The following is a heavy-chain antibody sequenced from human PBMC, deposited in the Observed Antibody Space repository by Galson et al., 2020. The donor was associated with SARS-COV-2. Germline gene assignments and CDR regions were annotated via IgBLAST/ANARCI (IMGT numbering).Heavy chain of an antibody. Sequence: SETLSLTCGVSGGSFSAYYWTWIRQPPGKGLEWIGEINHSGSTNYNPSLKSRVTISVDTSKNQFSLMLTSVTAADTAVYYCARGSRMVRASGSLRSYGMDVWGQGTTVTVSS. CDR3: ARGSRMVRASGSLRSYGMDV. V-gene: IGHV4-34*01. CDR2: INHSGST. CDR1: GGSFSAYY. J-gene: IGHJ6*02. D-gene: IGHD3-10*01.